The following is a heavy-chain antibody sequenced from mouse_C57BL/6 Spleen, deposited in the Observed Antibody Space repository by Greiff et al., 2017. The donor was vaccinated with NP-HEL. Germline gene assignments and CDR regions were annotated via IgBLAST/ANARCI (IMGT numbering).Heavy chain of an antibody. CDR2: INPYNGGT. J-gene: IGHJ2*01. D-gene: IGHD1-1*01. CDR1: GYTFTDYY. Sequence: VQLQQSGPVLVKPGASVKMSCKASGYTFTDYYMNWVKQSHGKSLEWIGVINPYNGGTSYNQKFKGKATLTVDKSSSTAYMELNSLTSEDSAVYYCAREGSYYYGSSGDYWGQGTTLTVSS. CDR3: AREGSYYYGSSGDY. V-gene: IGHV1-19*01.